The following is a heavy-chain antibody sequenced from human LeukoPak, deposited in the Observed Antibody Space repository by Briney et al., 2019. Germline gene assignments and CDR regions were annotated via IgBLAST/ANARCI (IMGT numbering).Heavy chain of an antibody. CDR3: ARDLEQQLFDL. D-gene: IGHD6-13*01. CDR1: GFTFSRYS. CDR2: ITISSTYL. Sequence: GGSLRLSCAASGFTFSRYSMNWVRQAPGKGLEWVSSITISSTYLFYADSVKGRFTTSRDNAKNSLYLQMNSLRAEDTAVYYCARDLEQQLFDLWGQGTLVTVSS. J-gene: IGHJ5*02. V-gene: IGHV3-21*01.